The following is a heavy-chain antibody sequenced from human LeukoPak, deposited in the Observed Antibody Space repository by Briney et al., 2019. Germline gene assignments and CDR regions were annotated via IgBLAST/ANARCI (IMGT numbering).Heavy chain of an antibody. CDR2: IIPILGIA. CDR3: AREQRYRGFLEWLFPDI. Sequence: ASVKVSCKASGGTFSSYAISWVRQAPGQGLEWMGRIIPILGIANYAQKFQGRVTITADKSTSTAYMELSSLRSEDTAVYYCAREQRYRGFLEWLFPDIWGQGTMVTVSS. J-gene: IGHJ3*02. V-gene: IGHV1-69*04. D-gene: IGHD3-3*01. CDR1: GGTFSSYA.